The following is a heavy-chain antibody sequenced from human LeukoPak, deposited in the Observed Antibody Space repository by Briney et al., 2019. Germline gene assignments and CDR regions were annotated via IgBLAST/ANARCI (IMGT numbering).Heavy chain of an antibody. J-gene: IGHJ4*02. CDR2: INHSGNS. D-gene: IGHD1-1*01. V-gene: IGHV4-34*01. CDR1: GASFSDYY. Sequence: PSETLSLTCSVYGASFSDYYWTWIRQPPGKGLEWIGEINHSGNSEYNPSLKSRVTISVDTSKRQFSLNLTSVTAADTAVYYCANWNAKTHSNDDWGQGTLVTVIS. CDR3: ANWNAKTHSNDD.